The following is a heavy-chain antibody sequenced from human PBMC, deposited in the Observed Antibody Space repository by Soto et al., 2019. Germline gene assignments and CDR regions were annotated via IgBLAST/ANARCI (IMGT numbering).Heavy chain of an antibody. CDR2: INSDGNII. V-gene: IGHV3-74*03. D-gene: IGHD3-3*01. CDR3: ARALEYDFWSDCDALALDYGLDI. J-gene: IGHJ6*02. Sequence: PGGSLRLSCVASGFTFKSYWMHWVRQVPGKGLVWVSRINSDGNIITYADSVRGRFTISRDNAKNTLYLQMNSLRAEDTAVYFWARALEYDFWSDCDALALDYGLDIWGQGTTVTVSS. CDR1: GFTFKSYW.